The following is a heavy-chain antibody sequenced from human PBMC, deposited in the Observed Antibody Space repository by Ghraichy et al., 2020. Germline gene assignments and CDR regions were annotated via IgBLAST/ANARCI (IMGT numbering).Heavy chain of an antibody. D-gene: IGHD3-10*01. V-gene: IGHV3-30*02. CDR2: IRYDGSNK. J-gene: IGHJ4*02. CDR1: GFTFSSYG. Sequence: GGSLRLSCAASGFTFSSYGMHWVRQAPGKGLEWVAFIRYDGSNKYYADSVKGRFTISRDNSKNTLYLQMNSLRAEDTAVYYCAKVVLLWFGESGFFDYWGQGTLVTVSS. CDR3: AKVVLLWFGESGFFDY.